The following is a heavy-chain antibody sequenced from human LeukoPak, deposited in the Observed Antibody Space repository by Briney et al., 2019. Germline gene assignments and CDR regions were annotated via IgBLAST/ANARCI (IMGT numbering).Heavy chain of an antibody. CDR2: IIPIFGTA. CDR3: ARVGGSSWYPLDY. D-gene: IGHD6-13*01. CDR1: GGTFSSYA. Sequence: SVKVSCKASGGTFSSYAISWVRQAPGQGLEWMGGIIPIFGTANYAQKFQGRVTITADESTSTAYMELSSLRSEDTAVYYCARVGGSSWYPLDYWGQGTLVAVSS. V-gene: IGHV1-69*13. J-gene: IGHJ4*02.